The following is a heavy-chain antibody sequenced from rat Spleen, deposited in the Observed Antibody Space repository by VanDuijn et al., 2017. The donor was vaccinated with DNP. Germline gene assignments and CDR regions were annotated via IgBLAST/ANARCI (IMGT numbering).Heavy chain of an antibody. J-gene: IGHJ2*01. CDR1: GFTFSDFW. Sequence: EVQLVESGGGLVQPGGSLRLSCIASGFTFSDFWMTWVRQAPGKGLEWVASITSAASSPSYADSVKGRFTISRDNAKSTLYLQMNSLRSEDTATYYCKVGAQYWGQGVMVTVSS. CDR2: ITSAASSP. V-gene: IGHV5-31*01. CDR3: KVGAQY. D-gene: IGHD5-1*01.